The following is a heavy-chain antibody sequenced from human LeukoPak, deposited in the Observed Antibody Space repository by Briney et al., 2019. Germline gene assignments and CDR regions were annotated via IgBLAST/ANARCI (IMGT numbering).Heavy chain of an antibody. J-gene: IGHJ6*03. Sequence: GGSLTLSCVASGFPFSSYGMHCVRQAPGKGRGWVAFIRYDGSNKYYADSVKGRFTISRDNSKNTLYLQMSSLRAEDTAVYYCATTKPVAAAGYYYYYMDVWGKGTTVTVSS. D-gene: IGHD6-13*01. CDR2: IRYDGSNK. CDR3: ATTKPVAAAGYYYYYMDV. V-gene: IGHV3-30*02. CDR1: GFPFSSYG.